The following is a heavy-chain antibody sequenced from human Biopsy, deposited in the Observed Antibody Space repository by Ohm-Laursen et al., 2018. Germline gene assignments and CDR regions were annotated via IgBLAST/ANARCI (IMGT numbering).Heavy chain of an antibody. V-gene: IGHV3-74*01. J-gene: IGHJ4*02. Sequence: SLRLSCAAPEFIFSRFWMYWVRQAPGKGLVWVSRINSDGSSTNCADTVKGRFTISRDNAKNTVFLQMNSLRAEDTAVYYCTRAEAGSGSLLYFDYWGQGTLVTVSS. CDR2: INSDGSST. CDR1: EFIFSRFW. D-gene: IGHD3-10*01. CDR3: TRAEAGSGSLLYFDY.